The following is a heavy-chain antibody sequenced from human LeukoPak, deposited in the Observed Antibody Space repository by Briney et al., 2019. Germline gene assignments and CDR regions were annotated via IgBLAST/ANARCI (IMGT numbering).Heavy chain of an antibody. Sequence: SETLSLTCAVYGGSFNDYYWNWIRQPPGKGLEWIGEINHSGSTNYNPSLKSRVTISVDTSKNQFSLKLSSVTAADTAVYYCARESYGLFYWGQGTLVTVSS. J-gene: IGHJ4*02. CDR1: GGSFNDYY. CDR3: ARESYGLFY. V-gene: IGHV4-34*01. CDR2: INHSGST. D-gene: IGHD5-18*01.